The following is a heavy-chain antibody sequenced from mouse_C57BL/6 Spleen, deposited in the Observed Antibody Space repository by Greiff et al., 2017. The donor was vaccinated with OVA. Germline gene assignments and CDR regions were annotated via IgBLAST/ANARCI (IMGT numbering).Heavy chain of an antibody. CDR3: ARGTAQATSYAMDY. D-gene: IGHD3-1*01. J-gene: IGHJ4*01. Sequence: QVHVKQSGAELARPGASVKLSCKASGYTFTSYGISWVKQRTGQGLEWIGEIYPRSGNTYYNEKFKGKATLTADKSSSTAYMELRSLTSEDSAVYFCARGTAQATSYAMDYWGQGTSVTVSS. CDR1: GYTFTSYG. V-gene: IGHV1-81*01. CDR2: IYPRSGNT.